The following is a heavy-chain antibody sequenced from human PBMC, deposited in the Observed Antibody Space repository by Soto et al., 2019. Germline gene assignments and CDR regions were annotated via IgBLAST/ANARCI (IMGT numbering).Heavy chain of an antibody. J-gene: IGHJ2*01. V-gene: IGHV3-30*18. CDR3: AKRGILGAQGMAYFDL. Sequence: QVQLMESGGGVVQPGRSLRLSCAASGFTFNTYAMQWVRQAPGKGLEWVAVITPDGTEQYYADSVKGRFTISRDNSKNTLYLQMNSLGLEDMSIYHCAKRGILGAQGMAYFDLWGRGTLVTVSS. CDR2: ITPDGTEQ. CDR1: GFTFNTYA. D-gene: IGHD1-26*01.